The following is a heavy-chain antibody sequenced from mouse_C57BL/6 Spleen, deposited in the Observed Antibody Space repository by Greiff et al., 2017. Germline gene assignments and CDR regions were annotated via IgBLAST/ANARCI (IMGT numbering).Heavy chain of an antibody. CDR3: ARKDKDYHYFDY. V-gene: IGHV1-64*01. Sequence: QVQLQQPGAELVKPGASVKLSCKASGYTFTSYWMRWVKQRPGQGLEWIGMIHPNSGSTNYNEKFKSKATLTVDKSSSTAYMQLSSLTSEDSAVYYCARKDKDYHYFDYWGQGTTLTVSS. D-gene: IGHD2-4*01. CDR2: IHPNSGST. J-gene: IGHJ2*01. CDR1: GYTFTSYW.